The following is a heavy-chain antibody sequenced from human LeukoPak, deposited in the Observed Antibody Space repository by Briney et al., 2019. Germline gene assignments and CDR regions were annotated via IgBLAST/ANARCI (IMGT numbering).Heavy chain of an antibody. D-gene: IGHD6-13*01. CDR3: ASAGTRNYYYYYGMDV. CDR1: GYTLTELS. V-gene: IGHV1-24*01. J-gene: IGHJ6*02. CDR2: FDPEDGET. Sequence: GASVKVSCKVSGYTLTELSMHWVRQAPGKGLEWMGGFDPEDGETIYAQKFQGRVTMTRDTSISTAYMELSRLRSDDTAVYYCASAGTRNYYYYYGMDVWGQGTTVTVSS.